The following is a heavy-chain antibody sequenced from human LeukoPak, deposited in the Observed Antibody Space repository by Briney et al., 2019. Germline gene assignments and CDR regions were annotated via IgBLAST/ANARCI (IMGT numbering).Heavy chain of an antibody. J-gene: IGHJ6*03. Sequence: SETLSLTCAVYGGSFSGYYWSWIRQPPGKGLEWIGEINHSGSTNYNPSLKSRVTISLDASTNQFSLKVSSVTAADTAVYYCARSPAGAYSDFGLTVYYCYMDVWGKGTAVTVSS. CDR1: GGSFSGYY. CDR3: ARSPAGAYSDFGLTVYYCYMDV. D-gene: IGHD3-3*01. CDR2: INHSGST. V-gene: IGHV4-34*01.